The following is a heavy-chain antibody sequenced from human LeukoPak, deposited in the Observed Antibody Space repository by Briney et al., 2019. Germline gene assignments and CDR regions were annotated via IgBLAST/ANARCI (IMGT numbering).Heavy chain of an antibody. V-gene: IGHV3-48*01. CDR1: GFTFSSYS. J-gene: IGHJ2*01. Sequence: GGSLRLSCTASGFTFSSYSMNWVRQAPGKGLEWVSYMSSIGTIYYADSVKGRFTISRENAKNSLYLQMDSLRAEDTAVYYCVREGVSSSWNNWYFDLWGRGTLVTVSS. D-gene: IGHD6-13*01. CDR2: MSSIGTI. CDR3: VREGVSSSWNNWYFDL.